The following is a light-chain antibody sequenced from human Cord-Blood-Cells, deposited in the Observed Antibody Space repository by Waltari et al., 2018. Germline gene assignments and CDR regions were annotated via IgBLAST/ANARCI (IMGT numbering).Light chain of an antibody. CDR2: EVS. V-gene: IGKV2D-29*01. Sequence: DIVMTQTPLSLSVTPGQPAAISCMSSQSLLHSDGKTYLYWYLQKPGQPPQPLLYEVSNRSCGVPERFSGGGSGTDVTLKLSRAEAEDVAVYDRTQSIPLYTFGQGTLLEIK. CDR1: QSLLHSDGKTY. CDR3: TQSIPLYT. J-gene: IGKJ2*01.